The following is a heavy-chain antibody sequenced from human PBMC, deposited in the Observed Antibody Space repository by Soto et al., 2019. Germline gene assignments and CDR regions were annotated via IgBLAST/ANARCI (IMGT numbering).Heavy chain of an antibody. J-gene: IGHJ3*02. D-gene: IGHD3-22*01. CDR1: GFTFDDYA. CDR2: ISWNSGGI. Sequence: PGGSLRLSCAASGFTFDDYAMHWVRQVPGKGLEWVSGISWNSGGIGYADSVKGRFTISRDNAKNSLYLQMNSLRPEDTALYYCAKGSRPYYDNPGAFDIWGQGTMVTVSS. V-gene: IGHV3-9*01. CDR3: AKGSRPYYDNPGAFDI.